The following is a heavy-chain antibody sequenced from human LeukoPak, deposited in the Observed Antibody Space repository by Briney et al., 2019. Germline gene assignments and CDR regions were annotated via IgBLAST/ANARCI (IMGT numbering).Heavy chain of an antibody. CDR2: IYHSGST. V-gene: IGHV4-30-2*05. Sequence: SETLSLACAVSGGSISSGGYSWSWIRQPPGKGLEWIGYIYHSGSTYYNPSLKSRVTISVDTSKNQFSLKLSSVTAADTAVYYCARGGYSSSWLEAITGPESDAFDIWGQGTMVTVSS. J-gene: IGHJ3*02. D-gene: IGHD6-13*01. CDR3: ARGGYSSSWLEAITGPESDAFDI. CDR1: GGSISSGGYS.